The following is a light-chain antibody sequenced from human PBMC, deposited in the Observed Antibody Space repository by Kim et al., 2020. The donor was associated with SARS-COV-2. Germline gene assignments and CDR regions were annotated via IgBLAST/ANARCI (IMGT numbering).Light chain of an antibody. CDR3: QQYSSYPT. V-gene: IGKV1-5*01. Sequence: SAAVGASVTITWRASQSIGSWVARYQQKPGTAPKLLISDASSLQTGVPSRFSGSGSGTEFTLIISSLQPDDFASYYCQQYSSYPTFGQGTKVDIK. CDR1: QSIGSW. J-gene: IGKJ1*01. CDR2: DAS.